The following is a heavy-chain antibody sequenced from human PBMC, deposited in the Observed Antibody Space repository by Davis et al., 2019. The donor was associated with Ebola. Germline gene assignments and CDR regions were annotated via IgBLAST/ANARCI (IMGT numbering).Heavy chain of an antibody. CDR1: GFTFSSYW. J-gene: IGHJ6*02. D-gene: IGHD3-3*01. CDR3: ARLPAYDSYGMDV. Sequence: GSLRLSCAASGFTFSSYWMSWIRQPPGKGLEWIGEINHSGSTNYNPSLKSRVTISVDTSKNQFSLKLSSVTAADTAVYYCARLPAYDSYGMDVWGQGTTVTVSS. CDR2: INHSGST. V-gene: IGHV4-34*01.